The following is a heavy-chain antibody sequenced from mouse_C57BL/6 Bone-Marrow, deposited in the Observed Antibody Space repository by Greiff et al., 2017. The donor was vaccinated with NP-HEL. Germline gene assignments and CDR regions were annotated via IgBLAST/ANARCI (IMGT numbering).Heavy chain of an antibody. CDR3: AIDFPTTNYPSWFAY. CDR1: GFTFSSYA. Sequence: EVQVVESGGGLVKPGGSLKLSCAASGFTFSSYAMSWVRQTPEKRLEWVATISDGGGYTYYPDNVKGRFTISRDKAKNNLYLQMSHLKSEDTAMYYCAIDFPTTNYPSWFAYWGQGTLVTVSA. CDR2: ISDGGGYT. D-gene: IGHD5-5*01. V-gene: IGHV5-4*01. J-gene: IGHJ3*01.